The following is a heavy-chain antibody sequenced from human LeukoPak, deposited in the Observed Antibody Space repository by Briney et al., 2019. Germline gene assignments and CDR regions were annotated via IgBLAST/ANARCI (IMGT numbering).Heavy chain of an antibody. CDR3: ARGISGTTGWPIKYHFDF. J-gene: IGHJ4*02. V-gene: IGHV4-4*07. CDR2: IYTSGST. CDR1: GGSITYYY. Sequence: PSETLSLTCTVSGGSITYYYWNWIRQPAGKALEWIGRIYTSGSTDYKPSLKSRVTMSLDTSKNQLSLELSSVTAADTAVYYCARGISGTTGWPIKYHFDFWGQGTPVTVSS. D-gene: IGHD1-7*01.